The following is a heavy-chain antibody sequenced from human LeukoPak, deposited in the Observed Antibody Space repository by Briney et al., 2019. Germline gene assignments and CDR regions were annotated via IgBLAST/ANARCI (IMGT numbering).Heavy chain of an antibody. J-gene: IGHJ4*02. CDR3: AKDEFGTFDY. V-gene: IGHV3-30*18. CDR1: GFTVSSNY. D-gene: IGHD3-10*01. CDR2: TSHDESNK. Sequence: PGGSLRLSCAASGFTVSSNYMSWVRQAPGKGLEWVAVTSHDESNKYYADSVKGRFTISKDNSKSTLYLQMNSLRAEDAAVYYCAKDEFGTFDYWGQGTLVTVSS.